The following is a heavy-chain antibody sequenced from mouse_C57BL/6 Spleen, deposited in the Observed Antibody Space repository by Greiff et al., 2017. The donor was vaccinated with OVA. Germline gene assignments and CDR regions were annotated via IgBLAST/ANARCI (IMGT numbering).Heavy chain of an antibody. V-gene: IGHV1-54*01. CDR3: ARGSNWDRAGVAY. CDR2: INPGSGGT. CDR1: GYAFTNYL. D-gene: IGHD4-1*01. J-gene: IGHJ3*01. Sequence: VQLQQSGAELVRPGPSVKVSCKASGYAFTNYLIEWVKQRPGQGLAWIGVINPGSGGTNYNEKFKGKATLTADKSSSTAYMQISSLTSEDSAVYCCARGSNWDRAGVAYWGQGTLVTVSA.